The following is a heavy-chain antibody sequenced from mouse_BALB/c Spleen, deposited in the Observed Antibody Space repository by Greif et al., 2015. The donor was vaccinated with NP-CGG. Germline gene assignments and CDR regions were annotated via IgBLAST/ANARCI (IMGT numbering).Heavy chain of an antibody. CDR3: ARRELTGTGWFAY. CDR2: INPSTGYT. J-gene: IGHJ3*01. V-gene: IGHV1-7*01. Sequence: QVQLQQSGAELAKPGASGKMSCKASGYTFTSYWMHWVKQRPGQGLEWIGYINPSTGYTVYNQKFKDKATLTADESSSTAYMQLSSLTSEDSAVYYCARRELTGTGWFAYWGQGTLVTVSA. CDR1: GYTFTSYW. D-gene: IGHD4-1*01.